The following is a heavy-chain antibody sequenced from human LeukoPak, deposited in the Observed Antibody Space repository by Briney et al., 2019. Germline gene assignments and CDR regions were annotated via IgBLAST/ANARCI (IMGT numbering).Heavy chain of an antibody. J-gene: IGHJ4*02. CDR1: GFTFSSYA. D-gene: IGHD3-9*01. V-gene: IGHV3-23*01. CDR2: ISGSGGST. CDR3: AKDLVLRYFDWSPPGLDY. Sequence: PGGSLRLSCAASGFTFSSYAMSWVRQAPGKGLEWVSAISGSGGSTYYADSVKGRFTISRDNSKNTLYLQMNSLRAEDTAVYYCAKDLVLRYFDWSPPGLDYWGQGTLVTVSS.